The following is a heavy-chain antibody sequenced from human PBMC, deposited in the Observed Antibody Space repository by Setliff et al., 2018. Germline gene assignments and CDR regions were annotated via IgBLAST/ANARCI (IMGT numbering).Heavy chain of an antibody. D-gene: IGHD3-22*01. CDR2: IYYSGST. Sequence: SETLSLTCTVSGGSISSGDYYWSWICQPPGKGLEWIGYIYYSGSTYYNPSLKSRFRISVDTSKNQFSLKLNSVTAADTAVYYCARDPIMGFYDSTGYSTLNWYFDLWGRGTLVTVSS. CDR3: ARDPIMGFYDSTGYSTLNWYFDL. CDR1: GGSISSGDYY. V-gene: IGHV4-30-4*08. J-gene: IGHJ2*01.